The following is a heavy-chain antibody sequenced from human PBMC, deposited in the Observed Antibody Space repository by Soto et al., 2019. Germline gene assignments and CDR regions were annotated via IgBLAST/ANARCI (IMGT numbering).Heavy chain of an antibody. V-gene: IGHV3-48*03. CDR3: ATRSGGGGAFDF. J-gene: IGHJ3*01. Sequence: EVQLVESGGGLVLPGGSLRLSCAASGLTFSNYEMNWVRQAPGKGLEWVSYIGRGGTTTYYADPLKGRFTISRDNAKNSLYLQMNSLRAEDTAVYYCATRSGGGGAFDFWGQGTMVTVSS. D-gene: IGHD3-10*01. CDR2: IGRGGTTT. CDR1: GLTFSNYE.